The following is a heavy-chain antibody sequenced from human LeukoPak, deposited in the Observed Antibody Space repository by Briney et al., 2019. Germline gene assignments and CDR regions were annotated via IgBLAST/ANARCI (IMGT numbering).Heavy chain of an antibody. CDR2: ISGNGGST. V-gene: IGHV3-23*01. CDR1: GFTFTSDA. Sequence: PGGSLRLSCAASGFTFTSDAMSWVRQAPGKGLEWVSAISGNGGSTYYADSVKGRFTISRDNSKNTLYLQMNSLRAEDTAIYYCAKRRADYYGSGRGLNYFDYWGQGTLVTVSS. D-gene: IGHD3-10*01. CDR3: AKRRADYYGSGRGLNYFDY. J-gene: IGHJ4*02.